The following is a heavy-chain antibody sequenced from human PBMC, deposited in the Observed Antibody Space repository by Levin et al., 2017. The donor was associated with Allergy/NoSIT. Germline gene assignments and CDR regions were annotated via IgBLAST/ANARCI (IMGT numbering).Heavy chain of an antibody. CDR3: ARPSDSWYFDL. V-gene: IGHV3-33*01. D-gene: IGHD3-22*01. Sequence: LAGGSLRLSCAASGFTFSSYGMHWVRQAPGKGLEWVAVIWYDGTNKYHADSVKGRFTIQRDNSKNTLYLQMNSLRAEDTAVYFCARPSDSWYFDLWGRGTLVTVSS. CDR2: IWYDGTNK. CDR1: GFTFSSYG. J-gene: IGHJ2*01.